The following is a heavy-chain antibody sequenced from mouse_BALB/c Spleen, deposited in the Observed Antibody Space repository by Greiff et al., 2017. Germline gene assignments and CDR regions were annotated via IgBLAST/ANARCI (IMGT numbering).Heavy chain of an antibody. CDR3: ARSTAHYYAMDY. CDR1: GYAFSSYW. J-gene: IGHJ4*01. V-gene: IGHV1-80*01. D-gene: IGHD1-2*01. CDR2: IYPGDGDT. Sequence: QVHVKQSGAELVRPGSSVKISCKASGYAFSSYWMNWVKQRPGQGLEWIGQIYPGDGDTNYNGKFKGKATLTADKSSSTAYMQLSSLTSEDSAVYFCARSTAHYYAMDYWGQGTSVTVSS.